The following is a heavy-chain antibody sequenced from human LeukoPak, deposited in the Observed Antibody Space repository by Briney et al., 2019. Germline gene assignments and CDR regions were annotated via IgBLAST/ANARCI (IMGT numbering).Heavy chain of an antibody. CDR3: ARAAIVTIFGVVQNAAYYYYGMDV. CDR1: GYTFTGYY. V-gene: IGHV1-2*02. Sequence: GASVKVSCKASGYTFTGYYMHWVRQAPGQGLEWMGWINPNSGGTNYAQKFQGRVTTTRDTSISTAYMELSRLRSDDTAVYYCARAAIVTIFGVVQNAAYYYYGMDVWGQGTTVTVSS. J-gene: IGHJ6*02. CDR2: INPNSGGT. D-gene: IGHD3-3*01.